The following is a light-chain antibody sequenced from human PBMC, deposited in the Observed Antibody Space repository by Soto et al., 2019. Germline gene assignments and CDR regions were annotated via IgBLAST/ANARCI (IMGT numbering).Light chain of an antibody. Sequence: QSALTQPASPSGSPGQSITISCTGTSSDIGSSNYVSWYQQHPGKAPKLMIFDVSYRPSGISDRFSGSKSGNTASLTISGLQPEDEADYYCSSYGASSTLFGGGTKVTVL. J-gene: IGLJ3*02. CDR2: DVS. V-gene: IGLV2-14*03. CDR1: SSDIGSSNY. CDR3: SSYGASSTL.